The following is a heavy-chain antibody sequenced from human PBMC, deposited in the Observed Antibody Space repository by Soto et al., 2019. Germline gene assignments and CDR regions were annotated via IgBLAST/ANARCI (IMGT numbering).Heavy chain of an antibody. CDR3: ARARIVVAGTIVDY. V-gene: IGHV4-38-2*01. Sequence: SETLSLTCAVSGYSLTSGYYCGWIRQPPGKGLEWIGSIYHSGDTYYNPSLKSRVTISVDTSKDHFSLKLTSVTAADTAVYYCARARIVVAGTIVDYWGQGTLVTVSS. CDR2: IYHSGDT. CDR1: GYSLTSGYY. J-gene: IGHJ4*02. D-gene: IGHD6-19*01.